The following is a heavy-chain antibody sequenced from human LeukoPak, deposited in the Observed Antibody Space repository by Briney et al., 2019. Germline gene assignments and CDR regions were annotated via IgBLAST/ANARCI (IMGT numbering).Heavy chain of an antibody. J-gene: IGHJ4*02. V-gene: IGHV3-33*01. CDR3: ARELSLWFGELLPIGY. CDR2: IWYDGSNK. CDR1: GFTFGSYG. Sequence: GGSLRLSCAASGFTFGSYGMHWVRQAPGKGLEWVAVIWYDGSNKYYADSVKGRFTISRDNSKNTLYLQMNSLRAEDTAVYYCARELSLWFGELLPIGYWGQGTLVTVSS. D-gene: IGHD3-10*01.